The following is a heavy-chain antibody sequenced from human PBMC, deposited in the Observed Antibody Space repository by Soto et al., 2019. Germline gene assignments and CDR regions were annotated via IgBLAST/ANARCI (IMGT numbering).Heavy chain of an antibody. V-gene: IGHV4-39*01. CDR2: IYYSGST. CDR1: GGSISSSGYY. J-gene: IGHJ6*02. D-gene: IGHD6-13*01. Sequence: PSETLSLTCTVSGGSISSSGYYWGWIRQPPGKGLEGIGSIYYSGSTYYNPSLKSRVTISVDTSKNQFSLKLSSVTAADTAVYYCARPGIAAAGGLYYYYGMDVWGQGTTVTVSS. CDR3: ARPGIAAAGGLYYYYGMDV.